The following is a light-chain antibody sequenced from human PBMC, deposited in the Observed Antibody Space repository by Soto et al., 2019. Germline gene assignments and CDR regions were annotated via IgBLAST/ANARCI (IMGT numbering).Light chain of an antibody. J-gene: IGLJ1*01. V-gene: IGLV2-14*01. CDR3: SSYTRSSTLI. CDR2: EVR. Sequence: QSALTQPASVSGSPGQSITISCTGTSSDVGGYNYVSWYRQHPGKAPKLMIYEVRNRPSGVSNRFSGSKSGNTASLTTSGLQAEDEADYYCSSYTRSSTLIFGIGTKLTVL. CDR1: SSDVGGYNY.